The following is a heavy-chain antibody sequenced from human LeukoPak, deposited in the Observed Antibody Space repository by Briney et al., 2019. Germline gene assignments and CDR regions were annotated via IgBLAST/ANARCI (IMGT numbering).Heavy chain of an antibody. CDR3: AKVGVAAAVNFDY. CDR2: IGSSSTYI. CDR1: GFTFSSYS. V-gene: IGHV3-21*04. D-gene: IGHD6-13*01. J-gene: IGHJ4*02. Sequence: GGSLRLSCAASGFTFSSYSMNWVRQAPGKGLEWVSSIGSSSTYISYADSVKGRFTISRDNSKNTLYLQMNSLRAEDTAVYYCAKVGVAAAVNFDYWGQGTLVTVSS.